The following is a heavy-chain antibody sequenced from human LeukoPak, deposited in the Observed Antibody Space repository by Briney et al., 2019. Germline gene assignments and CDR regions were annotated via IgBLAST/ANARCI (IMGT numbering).Heavy chain of an antibody. D-gene: IGHD5-12*01. J-gene: IGHJ4*02. Sequence: PGGSLRLSCAASGFTFSSYSMNWVRQAPGKGLEWVSSISSSSSYIYYADSVKGRFTISRDNAKNSLYLQMNSLRAEDTAVYYCARERENIVASDFDYWGQGTLVTVSS. V-gene: IGHV3-21*01. CDR2: ISSSSSYI. CDR1: GFTFSSYS. CDR3: ARERENIVASDFDY.